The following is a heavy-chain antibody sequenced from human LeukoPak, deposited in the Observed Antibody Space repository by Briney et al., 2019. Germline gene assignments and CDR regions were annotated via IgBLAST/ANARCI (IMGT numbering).Heavy chain of an antibody. CDR1: GGSISSGGLY. D-gene: IGHD2-15*01. V-gene: IGHV4-31*03. Sequence: SETLSLTCTVSGGSISSGGLYWSWIRQHPGKGLEWIGYIHYSGSTYYNPSLKSRVTISVDTSKNQFSLKLSSVAAADTAVYYCARDARHCSGGICEAPFDYWGQGTLVTVSS. J-gene: IGHJ4*02. CDR2: IHYSGST. CDR3: ARDARHCSGGICEAPFDY.